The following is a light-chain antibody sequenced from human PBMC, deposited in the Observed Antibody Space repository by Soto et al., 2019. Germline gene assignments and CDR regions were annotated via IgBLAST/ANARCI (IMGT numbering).Light chain of an antibody. CDR3: QQSYSTPFT. CDR1: QSISNY. V-gene: IGKV1-39*01. J-gene: IGKJ2*01. Sequence: DIQMTQSPSSLSASVGDRVTITCRASQSISNYLNWYQQKPGKAPKLLIYAASSLQSGVPSRFSGSGSGTDCSRSISSLQPEDFATYYCQQSYSTPFTFGQGTNLEIK. CDR2: AAS.